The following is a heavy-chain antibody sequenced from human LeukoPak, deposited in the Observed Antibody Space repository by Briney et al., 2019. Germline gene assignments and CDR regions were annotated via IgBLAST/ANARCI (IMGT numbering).Heavy chain of an antibody. CDR1: GGTFSSYA. CDR3: ARVHSYDSSGYYRYYFDY. V-gene: IGHV1-69*05. J-gene: IGHJ4*02. CDR2: IIPIFGTA. Sequence: ASVKVSCKASGGTFSSYAISWVRQAPGQGLEWMGGIIPIFGTANYAQKFQGRVTITTDESTSTAYMELSSLRSEDTAVYYCARVHSYDSSGYYRYYFDYWGQGTLVTVSS. D-gene: IGHD3-22*01.